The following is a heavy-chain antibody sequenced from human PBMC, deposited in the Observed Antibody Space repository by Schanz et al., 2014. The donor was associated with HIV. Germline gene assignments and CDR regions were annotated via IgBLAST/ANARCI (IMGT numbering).Heavy chain of an antibody. Sequence: QVQLVQSGAEVQKPGSSVKVSCKASGGTFSSYAIIWVRQAPGQGLEWMGGFIPIFGTANYAQKFQGRVTIIADESTSTAYMELSSLRSADTAVYFCARAAFSSEYYYGMDVWGQGTTVTVSS. V-gene: IGHV1-69*01. CDR1: GGTFSSYA. J-gene: IGHJ6*02. CDR3: ARAAFSSEYYYGMDV. CDR2: FIPIFGTA. D-gene: IGHD3-3*02.